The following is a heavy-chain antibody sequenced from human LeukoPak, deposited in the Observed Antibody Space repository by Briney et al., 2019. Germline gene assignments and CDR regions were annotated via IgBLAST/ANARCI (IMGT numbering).Heavy chain of an antibody. CDR3: VRAGGSFDS. Sequence: GGSLRLSCAASGFTFSGFWMSWVRQAPTKGLEWVANIKYVGSDKRYVDSVKGRFTVSRDNANNSLYLQMNSLRAEDTAVYYCVRAGGSFDSWGQGTLVTVSS. CDR1: GFTFSGFW. J-gene: IGHJ4*02. D-gene: IGHD3-16*01. V-gene: IGHV3-7*04. CDR2: IKYVGSDK.